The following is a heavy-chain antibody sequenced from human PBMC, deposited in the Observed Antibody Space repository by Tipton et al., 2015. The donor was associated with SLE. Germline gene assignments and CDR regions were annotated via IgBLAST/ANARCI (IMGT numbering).Heavy chain of an antibody. V-gene: IGHV3-30-3*02. CDR1: GFTFSSYG. CDR3: AKLLNWGGAFDI. Sequence: SLRLSCAASGFTFSSYGMHWVRQAPGKGLEWVAVISYDGSNKYYADSVKGRFTISRDNSKNTLYLQMNSLRAEDTAVYYCAKLLNWGGAFDIWGQGTMVTVSS. J-gene: IGHJ3*02. D-gene: IGHD7-27*01. CDR2: ISYDGSNK.